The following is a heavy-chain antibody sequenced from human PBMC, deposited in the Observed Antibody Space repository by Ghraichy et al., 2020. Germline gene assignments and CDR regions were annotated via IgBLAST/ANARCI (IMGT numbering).Heavy chain of an antibody. V-gene: IGHV3-48*04. J-gene: IGHJ6*02. Sequence: GESLNISCAASGFTFSSYSMNWVRQAPGKGLEWVSYISSSSSTIYYADSVKGRFTISRDNAKNSLYLQMNSLRAEDTAVYYCARRDGYSRRVYYYGMDVWGQGTTVTVSS. D-gene: IGHD5-24*01. CDR1: GFTFSSYS. CDR2: ISSSSSTI. CDR3: ARRDGYSRRVYYYGMDV.